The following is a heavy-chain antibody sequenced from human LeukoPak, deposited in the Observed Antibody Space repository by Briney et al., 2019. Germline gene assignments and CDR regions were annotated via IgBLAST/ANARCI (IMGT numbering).Heavy chain of an antibody. V-gene: IGHV3-43*01. CDR3: AKDRGYYDSSGYSEGYFDY. D-gene: IGHD3-22*01. J-gene: IGHJ4*02. CDR1: GFTFSSYA. Sequence: GGSLRLSCAASGFTFSSYAMSWVRQAPGKGLEWVSLISWDGGSTYYADSVKGRFTISRDNSKNSLYLQMNSLRTEDTALYYCAKDRGYYDSSGYSEGYFDYWGQGTLVTVSS. CDR2: ISWDGGST.